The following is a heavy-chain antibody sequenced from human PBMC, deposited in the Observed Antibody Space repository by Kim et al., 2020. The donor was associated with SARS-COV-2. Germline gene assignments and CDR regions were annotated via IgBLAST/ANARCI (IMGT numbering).Heavy chain of an antibody. Sequence: ASVKVSCKASGYTFTSYAMNWVRQAPGQGLEWMGWINTNTGKPTYAQGFTGRFVFSLDTSVSTAYLQISSLKAEDTAVYYCARESSSSWPGYYYYYGMDVWGQGTTVTVSS. V-gene: IGHV7-4-1*02. J-gene: IGHJ6*02. CDR3: ARESSSSWPGYYYYYGMDV. CDR2: INTNTGKP. D-gene: IGHD6-13*01. CDR1: GYTFTSYA.